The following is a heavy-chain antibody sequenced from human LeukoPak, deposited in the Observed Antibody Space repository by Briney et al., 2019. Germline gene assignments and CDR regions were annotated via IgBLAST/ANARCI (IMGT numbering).Heavy chain of an antibody. CDR1: GFTFSSYD. J-gene: IGHJ6*02. CDR3: ARDRDIVVVPAVIGYYGMDV. Sequence: TGGSLRLSCAASGFTFSSYDMHWVRQATGKGLEWVSAIGTAGDTYYPGSVKGRFTISRENAKNSLYLQMNSLRAGDTAVYYCARDRDIVVVPAVIGYYGMDVWGQGTTVTVSS. V-gene: IGHV3-13*01. CDR2: IGTAGDT. D-gene: IGHD2-2*02.